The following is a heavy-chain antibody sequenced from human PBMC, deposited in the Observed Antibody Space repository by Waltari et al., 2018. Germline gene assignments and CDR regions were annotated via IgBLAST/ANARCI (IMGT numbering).Heavy chain of an antibody. Sequence: QVQLQESGPGLVKPLETLSLTCAVSGYSISSGYYCGWIRQPPGKGLERIGNIYPKGSTQDNPARKSRITMSVDTTMIQYTQKRSSLTASGTAVNCCTKRDAITAAGPTYYMDDWGKGTTDTVSS. CDR3: TKRDAITAAGPTYYMDD. V-gene: IGHV4-38-2*01. CDR1: GYSISSGYY. J-gene: IGHJ6*03. D-gene: IGHD6-13*01. CDR2: IYPKGST.